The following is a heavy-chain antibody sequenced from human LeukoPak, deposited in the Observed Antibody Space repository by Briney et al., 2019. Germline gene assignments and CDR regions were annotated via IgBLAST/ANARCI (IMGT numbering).Heavy chain of an antibody. CDR2: IKPDGSAE. CDR1: GFTFSSNW. J-gene: IGHJ6*02. D-gene: IGHD2-2*01. Sequence: QTGGSLRLSCATSGFTFSSNWMSWVRHVPGRGLDWVANIKPDGSAEYYAASVKGRFTVSRDNAKNSLYLQMNSLRVEDTAVYYCANGPPPDIVVVPAASLRWYYGMDVWGQGTTVTVSS. V-gene: IGHV3-7*01. CDR3: ANGPPPDIVVVPAASLRWYYGMDV.